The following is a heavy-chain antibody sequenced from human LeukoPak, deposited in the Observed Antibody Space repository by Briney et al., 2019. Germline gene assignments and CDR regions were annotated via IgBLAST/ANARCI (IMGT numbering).Heavy chain of an antibody. Sequence: SQTLSLTCTVSVGCLTGGDYYWRSVRQPPGRGREWIGYIYYSGSTSYNPSLKSRVTISVDTSKNQFSLKLSSVTAADTAVYYCARVPTYYYESSGYNLDYWGQGTLVTVSS. V-gene: IGHV4-30-4*08. CDR2: IYYSGST. CDR3: ARVPTYYYESSGYNLDY. CDR1: VGCLTGGDYY. D-gene: IGHD3-22*01. J-gene: IGHJ4*02.